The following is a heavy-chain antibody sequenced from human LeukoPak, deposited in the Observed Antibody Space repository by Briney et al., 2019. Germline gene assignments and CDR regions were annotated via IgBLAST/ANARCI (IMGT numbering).Heavy chain of an antibody. CDR1: GDTFRSYA. Sequence: GATVKVSCKACGDTFRSYAISWARQAPGQGLEWMGGITPIFVTTNSAQKFQGRVTVTTDESTSTAYMELSSLRSEDTAVYYCARDRGSITIFGVVHAPLAPPYYYDMDVWGKGTTVTVSS. D-gene: IGHD3-3*01. J-gene: IGHJ6*03. CDR2: ITPIFVTT. CDR3: ARDRGSITIFGVVHAPLAPPYYYDMDV. V-gene: IGHV1-69*05.